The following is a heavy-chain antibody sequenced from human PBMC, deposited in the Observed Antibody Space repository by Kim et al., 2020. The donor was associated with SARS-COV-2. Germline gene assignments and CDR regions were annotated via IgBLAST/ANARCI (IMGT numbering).Heavy chain of an antibody. CDR2: INPSGGST. J-gene: IGHJ6*02. CDR1: GYTFTSYY. V-gene: IGHV1-46*01. Sequence: ASVKVSCKASGYTFTSYYMHWVRQAPGQGLEWMGIINPSGGSTSYAQKFQGRVTMTRDTSTSTVYMELSSLRSEDTAVYYCARGPTCSGGSCFSLYYYYYGMDVWGQGTTVTVSS. CDR3: ARGPTCSGGSCFSLYYYYYGMDV. D-gene: IGHD2-15*01.